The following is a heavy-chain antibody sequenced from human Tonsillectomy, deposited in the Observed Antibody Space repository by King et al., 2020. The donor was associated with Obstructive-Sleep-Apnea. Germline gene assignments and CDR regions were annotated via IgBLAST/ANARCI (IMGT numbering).Heavy chain of an antibody. Sequence: VQLVESGGGLVQPGGSLRLSCAASGFTVTSNSMSWVRQAPGKGLEWVSVIYSDGTTYYADPVKGRFTISRDNSKNTLYLKMNSLRVEDTAIYYCVRAQWAWGQGTLVTVSS. J-gene: IGHJ4*02. CDR3: VRAQWA. CDR1: GFTVTSNS. D-gene: IGHD2-8*01. V-gene: IGHV3-66*01. CDR2: IYSDGTT.